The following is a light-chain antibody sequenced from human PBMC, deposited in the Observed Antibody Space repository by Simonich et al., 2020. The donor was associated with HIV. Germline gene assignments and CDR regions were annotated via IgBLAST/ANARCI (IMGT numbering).Light chain of an antibody. Sequence: SSELTQDPAVSVALGHTVMITCQGDSLRSYYASWNHEKAEQAPVLVIYGKNSRPSRITDRFSGSSSRNTASLTITGAQAEDDADYHCNSRDSSGNHVVFGGGTKLTVL. CDR1: SLRSYY. V-gene: IGLV3-19*01. CDR3: NSRDSSGNHVV. CDR2: GKN. J-gene: IGLJ2*01.